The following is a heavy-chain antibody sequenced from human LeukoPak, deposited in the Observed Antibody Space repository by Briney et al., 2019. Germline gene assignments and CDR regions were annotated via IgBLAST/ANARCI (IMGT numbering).Heavy chain of an antibody. CDR1: GGSCSGYY. CDR3: ATTPLIYYYGSGSYYNGFDY. J-gene: IGHJ4*02. CDR2: ISHSGST. V-gene: IGHV4-34*01. D-gene: IGHD3-10*01. Sequence: SETLSPTCAVYGGSCSGYYWSWIRQPPGKGLEWIGEISHSGSTNYNTSLERRSTISVDTSKNQFSLKLSSVTAADTAVYYCATTPLIYYYGSGSYYNGFDYWGQGTLVTVSS.